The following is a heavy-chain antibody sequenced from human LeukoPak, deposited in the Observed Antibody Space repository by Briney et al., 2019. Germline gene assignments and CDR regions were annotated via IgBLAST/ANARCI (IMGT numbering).Heavy chain of an antibody. J-gene: IGHJ4*02. CDR1: GGSISSSSYY. D-gene: IGHD3-3*01. V-gene: IGHV4-39*07. CDR2: NYYSGST. CDR3: ARGGVPDYDFWSGYYGYYFDY. Sequence: SETLSLTCTVSGGSISSSSYYWGWIRQPPGKGLEWIGSNYYSGSTYYNPSLKSRVTISVDTSKNQFSLKLSSVTAADTAVYYCARGGVPDYDFWSGYYGYYFDYWGQGTLVTVSS.